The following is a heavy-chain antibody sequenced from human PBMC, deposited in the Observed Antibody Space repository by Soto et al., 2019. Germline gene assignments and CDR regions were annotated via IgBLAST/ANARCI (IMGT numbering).Heavy chain of an antibody. CDR1: GGTFSSYA. CDR2: IIPIFGTA. CDR3: ARPTLTLYYYDGMDV. J-gene: IGHJ6*02. V-gene: IGHV1-69*13. Sequence: GASVKVSCKASGGTFSSYAISWVRQAPGQGLEWMGGIIPIFGTANYAQKFQGRVTITADESTSTAYMELSSLRSEDTAVYYCARPTLTLYYYDGMDVWGQGTTVTVSS.